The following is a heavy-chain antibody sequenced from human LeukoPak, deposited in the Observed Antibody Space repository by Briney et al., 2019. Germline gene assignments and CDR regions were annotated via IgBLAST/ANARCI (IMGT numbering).Heavy chain of an antibody. CDR1: GLTFYDQA. J-gene: IGHJ3*01. D-gene: IGHD3-10*01. Sequence: GGSLRLSCAASGLTFYDQAMHWVRQTPGTGLEWVSLSGNDGSTYYADSVRGRFTISRDISKNSLYLEMSSLRTEDTALYHCASQTKYYSVWAGSYWGAFDLWGQGTMVTVSS. V-gene: IGHV3-43*02. CDR2: SGNDGST. CDR3: ASQTKYYSVWAGSYWGAFDL.